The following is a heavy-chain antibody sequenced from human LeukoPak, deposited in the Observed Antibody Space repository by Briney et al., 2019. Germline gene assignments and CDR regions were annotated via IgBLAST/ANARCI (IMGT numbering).Heavy chain of an antibody. CDR2: IKTKTDGGTT. D-gene: IGHD1-26*01. J-gene: IGHJ3*02. V-gene: IGHV3-15*01. CDR3: TTEVLKGATDGTFDI. CDR1: GFTFSNAW. Sequence: GGSLRLSCAASGFTFSNAWMSWVRQAPGKGLEWVGRIKTKTDGGTTDYAAPVKGRFTISRDDSKNTLYLLMNSLKTEDTAVYSSTTEVLKGATDGTFDIWGQGTMVTVSS.